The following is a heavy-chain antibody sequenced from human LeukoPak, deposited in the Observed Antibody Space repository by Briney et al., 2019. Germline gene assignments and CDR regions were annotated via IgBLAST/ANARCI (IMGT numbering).Heavy chain of an antibody. CDR1: GYTFTSYD. Sequence: ASVKLSCNASGYTFTSYDIIWVRQASGQGLEWMGWMNPNSGHTGYAQKFQGRVTMTRTTSISTAFMELTSLTSEDSAVYYCARSIVGVRKRNDYWGQGTLVTVSS. CDR2: MNPNSGHT. D-gene: IGHD1-26*01. J-gene: IGHJ4*02. V-gene: IGHV1-8*01. CDR3: ARSIVGVRKRNDY.